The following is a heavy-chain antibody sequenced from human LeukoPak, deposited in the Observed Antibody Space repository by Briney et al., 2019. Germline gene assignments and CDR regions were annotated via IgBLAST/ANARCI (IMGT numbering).Heavy chain of an antibody. CDR2: IYYRGST. J-gene: IGHJ6*02. CDR1: VGPISIYH. CDR3: ARQKWEQQGRDYYFNGLDV. Sequence: SSETLSLTCTVSVGPISIYHWSWLRQPPGKGLGWMGYIYYRGSTNSNPSLKSRVPISVDTSKNHFSLKLTSVTDADTAVYYCARQKWEQQGRDYYFNGLDVWGQGTTVIVSS. V-gene: IGHV4-59*08. D-gene: IGHD1/OR15-1a*01.